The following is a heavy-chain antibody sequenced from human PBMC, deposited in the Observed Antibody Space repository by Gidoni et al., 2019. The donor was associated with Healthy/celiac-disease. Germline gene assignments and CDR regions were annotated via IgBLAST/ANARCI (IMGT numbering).Heavy chain of an antibody. CDR2: ISGSGGST. CDR1: GFTFSSYA. Sequence: EVQLLESGGGLVQPGGSLRLSCAASGFTFSSYAMSWVRQAPGKGLEWVSAISGSGGSTYYADSVKGRFTISRDNSKNTLYLQMNSLRAEDTAVYYCAKDRVTTVVTQVSGGMDVWGQGTTVTVSS. CDR3: AKDRVTTVVTQVSGGMDV. D-gene: IGHD4-17*01. J-gene: IGHJ6*02. V-gene: IGHV3-23*01.